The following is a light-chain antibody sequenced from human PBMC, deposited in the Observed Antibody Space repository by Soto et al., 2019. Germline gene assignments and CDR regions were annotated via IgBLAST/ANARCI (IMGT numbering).Light chain of an antibody. J-gene: IGKJ1*01. V-gene: IGKV3-20*01. CDR2: GTS. CDR1: HTVSSNY. CDR3: QQYNSYST. Sequence: VLTQSPGTLFLSPGKRATLSCRASHTVSSNYLAWYQQRPGQAPRLLIYGTSNRATGISDRFSGSGSGTEFTLTISSLQPDDFATYYCQQYNSYSTFGQGTKVDIK.